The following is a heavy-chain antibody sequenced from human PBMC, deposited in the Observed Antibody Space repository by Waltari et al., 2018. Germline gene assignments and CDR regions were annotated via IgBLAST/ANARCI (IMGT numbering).Heavy chain of an antibody. V-gene: IGHV1-18*01. D-gene: IGHD3-9*01. J-gene: IGHJ3*02. Sequence: QVQLVQSGAEVKKPGASVRVSCKASGYTFTDNGINWVRQAPGQGLEYMGWISSYNGNTKDAQKFQGRVSMTRDSSTSTAYRELRSLRFDDTAVYYCARDNLLTAHYPMYGDPSIITTFDIWGHGTVVTVSS. CDR3: ARDNLLTAHYPMYGDPSIITTFDI. CDR2: ISSYNGNT. CDR1: GYTFTDNG.